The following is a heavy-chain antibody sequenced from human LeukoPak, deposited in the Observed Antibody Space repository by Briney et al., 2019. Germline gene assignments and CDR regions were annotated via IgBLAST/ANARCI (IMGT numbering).Heavy chain of an antibody. Sequence: SETLSLTCTVSGGSISSYHWCWIRQPPGKGLKWIGYIHYSGNTNYNPSLRSRVIISVDTSKNQFSLRLSSVTAADTAVYYCARARLGGIVVVPAGSEGRYWFGPWGQGTLVTVSS. CDR1: GGSISSYH. V-gene: IGHV4-59*01. CDR3: ARARLGGIVVVPAGSEGRYWFGP. J-gene: IGHJ5*02. CDR2: IHYSGNT. D-gene: IGHD2-2*01.